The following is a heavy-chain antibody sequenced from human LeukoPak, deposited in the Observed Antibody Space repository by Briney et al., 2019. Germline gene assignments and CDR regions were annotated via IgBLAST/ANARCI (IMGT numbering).Heavy chain of an antibody. CDR1: GYSFTSYW. CDR2: IYPGDSDT. V-gene: IGHV5-51*01. D-gene: IGHD1-7*01. J-gene: IGHJ4*02. CDR3: ASGGRQGLELPRGDY. Sequence: GESLKISCKGSGYSFTSYWIGWVRQMPGKGLEWMGIIYPGDSDTRYSPSFQGQVTISADKSISTAYLQWSSLKASDIAMYYCASGGRQGLELPRGDYWGQGTLVTVSS.